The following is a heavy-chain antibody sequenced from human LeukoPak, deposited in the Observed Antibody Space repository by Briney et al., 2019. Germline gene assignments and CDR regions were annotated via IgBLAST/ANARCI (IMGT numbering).Heavy chain of an antibody. CDR1: GGSISTYY. Sequence: SETLSLTCTLSGGSISTYYWSWIRQPAWKGLEWIGRIYTDGAIYYNPSLKSRVTMSIDTSNNQFSLRLTSVTAADTAVYYCARERYSSGWSFLYYFDYWGQGILVTVSS. CDR3: ARERYSSGWSFLYYFDY. D-gene: IGHD6-13*01. CDR2: IYTDGAI. J-gene: IGHJ4*02. V-gene: IGHV4-4*07.